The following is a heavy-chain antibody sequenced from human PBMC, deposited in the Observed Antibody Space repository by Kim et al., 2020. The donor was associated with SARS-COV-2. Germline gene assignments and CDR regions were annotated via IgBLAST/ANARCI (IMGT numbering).Heavy chain of an antibody. D-gene: IGHD3-22*01. Sequence: SQTLSLTCTVSGYSISSGYYWGWIRQPPGKGLEWIGSIYHSGSTYYNPSLKSRVTISVDTSKNQFSLKLSSVTAADTAVYYCASPGPYYYDSSDMNAFDIWGQGTMVTVSS. CDR2: IYHSGST. V-gene: IGHV4-38-2*02. CDR3: ASPGPYYYDSSDMNAFDI. J-gene: IGHJ3*02. CDR1: GYSISSGYY.